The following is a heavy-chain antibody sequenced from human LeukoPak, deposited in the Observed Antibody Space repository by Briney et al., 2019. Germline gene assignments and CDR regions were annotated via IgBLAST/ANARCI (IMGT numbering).Heavy chain of an antibody. J-gene: IGHJ4*02. CDR1: GFTFSSYG. Sequence: PGGSLRLSCAASGFTFSSYGMSWVRQAPGKGLEWVSAISGSGGSTYYADSVKGRFTISRDSSKNTLYLQMNSLRVEDTAVYYCARDPDHGAVDYWGQGTLVTVSS. V-gene: IGHV3-23*01. CDR3: ARDPDHGAVDY. CDR2: ISGSGGST. D-gene: IGHD3-16*01.